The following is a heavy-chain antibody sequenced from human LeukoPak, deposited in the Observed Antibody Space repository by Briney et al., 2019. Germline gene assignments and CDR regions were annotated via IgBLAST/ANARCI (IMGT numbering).Heavy chain of an antibody. CDR3: AKGGAPSSRYAPWWFDP. V-gene: IGHV3-66*01. CDR2: IYGDGAT. Sequence: PGGSLRLPCAAPGFTFSNAWMSWVRQAPGKGLEWVSVIYGDGATHYADSVKGRFIISRDNSKDTLDLQMHSLRVGDTAVYYCAKGGAPSSRYAPWWFDPWGQGTLVTVSS. D-gene: IGHD6-13*01. CDR1: GFTFSNAW. J-gene: IGHJ5*02.